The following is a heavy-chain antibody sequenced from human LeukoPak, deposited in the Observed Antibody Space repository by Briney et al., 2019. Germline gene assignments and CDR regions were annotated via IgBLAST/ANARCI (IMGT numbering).Heavy chain of an antibody. V-gene: IGHV3-49*04. J-gene: IGHJ3*02. CDR3: TRTIEGAFDI. D-gene: IGHD5-24*01. CDR1: EFTFGDYA. Sequence: GGSLRLSCTASEFTFGDYAISWVRQAPGKGLEWVGFIRSKAYGGTTEYAASVKGRFTISRDDSKSIAYLQMNSLKTEDTAVYYCTRTIEGAFDIWGQGTMVTVSS. CDR2: IRSKAYGGTT.